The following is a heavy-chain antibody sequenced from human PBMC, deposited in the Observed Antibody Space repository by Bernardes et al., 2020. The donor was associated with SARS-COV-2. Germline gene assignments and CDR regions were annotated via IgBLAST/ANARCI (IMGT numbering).Heavy chain of an antibody. J-gene: IGHJ4*02. CDR3: ARHSGQWLVPLDY. CDR1: GGSIRSRSYY. D-gene: IGHD6-19*01. V-gene: IGHV4-39*01. Sequence: SETLSLACTVSGGSIRSRSYYWGWNRQPPGLGREWIGSINSSSTTYYNPPLKSRVPITVDASKNQFSLKLSPGTAADTAVYYCARHSGQWLVPLDYRGQGTLVTVSA. CDR2: INSSSTT.